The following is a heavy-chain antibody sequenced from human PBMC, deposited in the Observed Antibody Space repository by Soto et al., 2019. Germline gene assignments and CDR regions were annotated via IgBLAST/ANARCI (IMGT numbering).Heavy chain of an antibody. Sequence: GGSLRLSCVASGFIFSDYAMHWARQAPGKGLEWVALISPAGTNQYYADSAKGRFTISRDNSKNTLYLQMNSLRPEDTGLYYCSRENSRISPRLFQHWGHGTLVTVSS. CDR3: SRENSRISPRLFQH. D-gene: IGHD6-6*01. CDR1: GFIFSDYA. CDR2: ISPAGTNQ. J-gene: IGHJ1*01. V-gene: IGHV3-30-3*01.